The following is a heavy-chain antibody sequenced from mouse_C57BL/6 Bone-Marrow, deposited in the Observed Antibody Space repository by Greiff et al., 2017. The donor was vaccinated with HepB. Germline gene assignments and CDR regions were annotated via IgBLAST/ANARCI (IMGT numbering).Heavy chain of an antibody. V-gene: IGHV1-50*01. Sequence: QVQLQQPGAELVKPGASVKLSCKASGYTFTSYWMQWVKQRPGQGLEWIGEIDPSDSYTNYNQKFKGKATLTVDTSSSTAYMQLSSLTSEDSAAYYCASPVAYWGQGTLVTVSA. CDR2: IDPSDSYT. CDR3: ASPVAY. J-gene: IGHJ3*01. CDR1: GYTFTSYW.